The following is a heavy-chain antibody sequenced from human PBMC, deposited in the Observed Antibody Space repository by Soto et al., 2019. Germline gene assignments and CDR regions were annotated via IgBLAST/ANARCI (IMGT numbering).Heavy chain of an antibody. CDR2: ISFDGRDI. V-gene: IGHV3-30*18. CDR3: AKESLDYFDSGRFYAPAFDH. J-gene: IGHJ4*02. CDR1: GFTFSSFA. D-gene: IGHD3-10*01. Sequence: QVQLVESGGGVVHPGTSLRLSCVTSGFTFSSFAMDWVRQAPGKGLEWVAAISFDGRDISYRESVKGRFTTSRDKFKNTVYLQMNSLRPEDTAVYYCAKESLDYFDSGRFYAPAFDHWGQGTLVTVSS.